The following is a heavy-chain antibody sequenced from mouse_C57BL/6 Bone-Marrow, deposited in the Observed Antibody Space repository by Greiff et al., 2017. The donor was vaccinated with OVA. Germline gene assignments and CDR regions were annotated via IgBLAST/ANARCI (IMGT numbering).Heavy chain of an antibody. CDR2: IHPNSGST. CDR3: ARSHYGYDDGWYFDV. CDR1: GYTFTSYW. J-gene: IGHJ1*03. D-gene: IGHD2-2*01. Sequence: QVQLQQPGAELVKPGASVKLSCKASGYTFTSYWMHWVKQRPGQGLEWIGMIHPNSGSTNYNEKFKSKATLTVDKSSSTAYMQLSSLTSEDSAVYYCARSHYGYDDGWYFDVWGTGTTVTFSS. V-gene: IGHV1-64*01.